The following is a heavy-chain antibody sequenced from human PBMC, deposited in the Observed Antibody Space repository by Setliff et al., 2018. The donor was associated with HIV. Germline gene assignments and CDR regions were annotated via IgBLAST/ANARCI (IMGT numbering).Heavy chain of an antibody. CDR1: GGSISNSRYY. V-gene: IGHV4-39*07. CDR2: IYHSGST. CDR3: ARDGGLDSSSWFGFHWFDP. Sequence: SETLSLTCTVSGGSISNSRYYWGWIRQPPGKGLEWIGSIYHSGSTYYNPSLKSRVTISVDTSKNQFSLKLSSVTAADTAVYYCARDGGLDSSSWFGFHWFDPWGQGTLVTVSS. D-gene: IGHD6-13*01. J-gene: IGHJ5*02.